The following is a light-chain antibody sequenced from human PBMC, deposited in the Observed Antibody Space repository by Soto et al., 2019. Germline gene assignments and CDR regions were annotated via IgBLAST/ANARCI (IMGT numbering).Light chain of an antibody. CDR1: SSNIGAGYD. J-gene: IGLJ2*01. V-gene: IGLV1-40*01. Sequence: QPVLTQPPSVSGAPGQRVTISCTGSSSNIGAGYDVHWYQHLPGTAPKLLIYTNDVRPSRVPDRFSGSKSGTSASLAVTGLQAEDEGDYYCQSYDNSLSALVFGGGTKVTVL. CDR3: QSYDNSLSALV. CDR2: TND.